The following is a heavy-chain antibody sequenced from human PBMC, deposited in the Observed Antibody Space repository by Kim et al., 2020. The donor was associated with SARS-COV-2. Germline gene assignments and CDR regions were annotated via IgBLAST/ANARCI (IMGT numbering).Heavy chain of an antibody. Sequence: GGSLRLSCAASGFTFRIYGVDWVRQAPGKGLEWVAYISSDGTYKTYTDSVKGRFTISRDNSKNTLYLRVNSLRVEDTAMYYCAKDLSMAALDFWGQGTPV. V-gene: IGHV3-30*18. CDR2: ISSDGTYK. CDR3: AKDLSMAALDF. J-gene: IGHJ4*02. D-gene: IGHD6-6*01. CDR1: GFTFRIYG.